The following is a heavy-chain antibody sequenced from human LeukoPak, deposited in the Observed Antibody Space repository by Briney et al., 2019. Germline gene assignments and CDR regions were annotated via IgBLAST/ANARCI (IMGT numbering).Heavy chain of an antibody. CDR2: ISPYDGNT. CDR3: ARVLPKYCSSTSCSALDY. D-gene: IGHD2-2*01. CDR1: GYTFTSYG. J-gene: IGHJ4*02. V-gene: IGHV1-18*01. Sequence: ASVKVSCKASGYTFTSYGISWVRQAPGQGLEWMGWISPYDGNTDYAQKLQGRVTMTTDTSTSTAYMELRSLRSDDTAVYYCARVLPKYCSSTSCSALDYWGQGTLVTVSS.